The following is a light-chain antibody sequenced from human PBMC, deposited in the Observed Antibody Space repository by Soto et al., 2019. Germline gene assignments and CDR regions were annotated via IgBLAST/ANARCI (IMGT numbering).Light chain of an antibody. CDR3: QAWDSPSDHVV. Sequence: SYVLTQTPSVSVAPGKTTIIRGGGNKIGDKNVHWYQDKPGQAPVVDIYNASDRPSGIPERFSGSNSGNTATLTISRVEAGDEADYYCQAWDSPSDHVVFGGGTKLTVL. CDR1: KIGDKN. CDR2: NAS. V-gene: IGLV3-21*04. J-gene: IGLJ3*02.